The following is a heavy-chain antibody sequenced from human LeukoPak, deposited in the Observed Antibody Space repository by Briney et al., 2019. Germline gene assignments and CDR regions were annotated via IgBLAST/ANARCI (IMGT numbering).Heavy chain of an antibody. CDR1: GYTFTTYY. CDR3: ARDHCTSSGCYEYYYYGVDV. Sequence: ASVKVSCKTSGYTFTTYYMHWVRQAPGQGLEWMGLINPSGGSTSYAQKFQGRITMTRDTSVSTAYMELSRLRSDDTAVYYCARDHCTSSGCYEYYYYGVDVWGQGTTVTVSS. V-gene: IGHV1-46*01. CDR2: INPSGGST. J-gene: IGHJ6*02. D-gene: IGHD2-2*01.